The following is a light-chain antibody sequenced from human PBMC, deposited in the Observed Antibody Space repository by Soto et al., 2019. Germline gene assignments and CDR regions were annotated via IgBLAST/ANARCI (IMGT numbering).Light chain of an antibody. V-gene: IGKV3-20*01. CDR2: DAS. CDR1: QSVSSY. J-gene: IGKJ1*01. CDR3: QQYGSSYPWT. Sequence: EIAWTPSPATLSLSPGARAALSCMASQSVSSYLAWYQQKPGQAPRLLIYDASNRATGIPARFSGSGSGTDFTLTIRRLEPEDFAVYYCQQYGSSYPWTVGQGAKV.